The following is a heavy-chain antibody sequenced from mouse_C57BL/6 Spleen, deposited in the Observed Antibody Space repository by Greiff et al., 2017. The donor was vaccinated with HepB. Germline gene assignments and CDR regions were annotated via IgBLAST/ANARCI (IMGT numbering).Heavy chain of an antibody. CDR1: GYTFTSYW. V-gene: IGHV1-61*01. Sequence: QVQLQQPGAELVRPGSSVKLSCKASGYTFTSYWMDWVKQRPGKGLEWIGNIYPSDSETHYNQKFKDKATLTVDKSSSTAYMQLSSLTSEDSAVYYCARKGIYYGNYWYFDVWGTGTTVTVSS. J-gene: IGHJ1*03. D-gene: IGHD2-1*01. CDR3: ARKGIYYGNYWYFDV. CDR2: IYPSDSET.